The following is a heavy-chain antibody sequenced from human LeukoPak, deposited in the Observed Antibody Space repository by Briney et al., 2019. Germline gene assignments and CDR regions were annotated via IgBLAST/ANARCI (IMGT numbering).Heavy chain of an antibody. V-gene: IGHV4-30-4*01. CDR3: ARGDIAVAGWFDP. Sequence: SETLSLTCTVSGGSISSGDYYWSWIRQPPGKGLEWIGYIYYSGSTYYNPSLKSRVTISVDTSKNQFSLKLSSVTAADTAVYYCARGDIAVAGWFDPWGQGTLVTVSS. J-gene: IGHJ5*02. D-gene: IGHD6-19*01. CDR1: GGSISSGDYY. CDR2: IYYSGST.